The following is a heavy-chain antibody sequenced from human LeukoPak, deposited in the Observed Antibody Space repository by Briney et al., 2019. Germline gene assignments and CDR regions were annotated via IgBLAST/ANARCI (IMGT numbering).Heavy chain of an antibody. Sequence: GGSLRLSCAASGFTFSSYWMSWVRQAPGKGLEWVANIKQGGSEKYYVDSVKGRFTISRDNAKNSLYLQMNSLRAEDTAVYYCARVKQQLHYYYYMDVWGKGTTVTVSS. CDR2: IKQGGSEK. CDR1: GFTFSSYW. V-gene: IGHV3-7*01. D-gene: IGHD6-13*01. CDR3: ARVKQQLHYYYYMDV. J-gene: IGHJ6*03.